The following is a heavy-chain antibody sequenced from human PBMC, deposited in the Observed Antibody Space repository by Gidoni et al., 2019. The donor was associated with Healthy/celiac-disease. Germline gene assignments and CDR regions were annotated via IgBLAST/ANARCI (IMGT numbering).Heavy chain of an antibody. CDR2: INHSGSN. J-gene: IGHJ6*02. Sequence: QVQLQQWGAGLLKLSETLSLTCAVSGGSFSGYYWSWIRQPPGKGLEWIGEINHSGSNNYNPSLKSRVTISVDTSKNQFSLKLSSVTAADTAVYYCARVRVGAGYYGSGSYFSYYYYGMDVWCQGTTVTVSS. CDR1: GGSFSGYY. D-gene: IGHD3-10*01. CDR3: ARVRVGAGYYGSGSYFSYYYYGMDV. V-gene: IGHV4-34*01.